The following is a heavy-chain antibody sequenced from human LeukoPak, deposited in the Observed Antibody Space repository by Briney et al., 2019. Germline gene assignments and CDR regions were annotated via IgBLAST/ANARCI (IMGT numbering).Heavy chain of an antibody. Sequence: GGSLRLSCSASGFTFSTYAMHWVRQAPGRGLEYVSTISHDGGITYYGDFVKGRFTISRDNSKNTVSLQMSSLRPEDTAIYYCVKDGAVAYVQRYFDFWGQGTVVTVSS. J-gene: IGHJ4*02. CDR1: GFTFSTYA. V-gene: IGHV3-64D*06. CDR2: ISHDGGIT. CDR3: VKDGAVAYVQRYFDF. D-gene: IGHD6-19*01.